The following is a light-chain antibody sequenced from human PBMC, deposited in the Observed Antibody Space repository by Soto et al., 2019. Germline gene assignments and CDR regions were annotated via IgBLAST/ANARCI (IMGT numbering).Light chain of an antibody. J-gene: IGKJ1*01. CDR3: LQNHNYPRT. V-gene: IGKV1-17*03. CDR2: GAS. Sequence: DIQMTQSPSAMSASVGDRVTITCRASQGIGNYLAWFQQKPGEVPKRLIYGASRLQSGVPSRFSGSGSGAAFTLTITSLRPEDSATYYCLQNHNYPRTFGQGTKVDIK. CDR1: QGIGNY.